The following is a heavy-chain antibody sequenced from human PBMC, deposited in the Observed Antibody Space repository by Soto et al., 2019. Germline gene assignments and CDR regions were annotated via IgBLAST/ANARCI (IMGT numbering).Heavy chain of an antibody. Sequence: PSETLSLTCTVSGVSISNDVFYWSWIRQLPGKGLEWIGYIYYSGSTFYNPSLKSRATISIDTSKNQFSLNLSSVSAADTAVYYCARDVSLNYGLDVWGRGTTVTVSS. J-gene: IGHJ6*02. V-gene: IGHV4-31*03. CDR3: ARDVSLNYGLDV. CDR2: IYYSGST. CDR1: GVSISNDVFY.